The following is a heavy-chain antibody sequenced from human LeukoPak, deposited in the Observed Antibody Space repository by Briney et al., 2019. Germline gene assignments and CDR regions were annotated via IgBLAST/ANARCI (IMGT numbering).Heavy chain of an antibody. CDR2: FDPEDGET. CDR3: ARDLSGTSGRRYFDY. V-gene: IGHV1-24*01. CDR1: GYTLTELS. Sequence: ASVKVSCKVSGYTLTELSMHWVRQAPGKGLEWMGGFDPEDGETIYAQKFQGRVTMTEDTSTDTAYMELSSLRSDDTAVYYCARDLSGTSGRRYFDYWGQGTLVTVSS. D-gene: IGHD2-2*01. J-gene: IGHJ4*02.